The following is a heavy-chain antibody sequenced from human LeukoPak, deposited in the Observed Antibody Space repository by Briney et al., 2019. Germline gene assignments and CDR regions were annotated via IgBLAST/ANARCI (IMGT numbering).Heavy chain of an antibody. CDR1: GFSFSSYS. CDR2: ISSSSNYI. V-gene: IGHV3-21*01. Sequence: GGSLRLSCAASGFSFSSYSMNWVRQAPGKGLEWVSSISSSSNYIYYADSVKGRFTISRDNAKNSGYLQMNSLRAEDTAVDYCARDLEWLVTHWGQGTLVTVSS. CDR3: ARDLEWLVTH. D-gene: IGHD6-19*01. J-gene: IGHJ4*02.